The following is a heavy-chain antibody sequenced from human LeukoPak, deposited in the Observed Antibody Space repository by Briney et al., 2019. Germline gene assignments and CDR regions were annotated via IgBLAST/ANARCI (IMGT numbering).Heavy chain of an antibody. CDR2: ISSNGGST. Sequence: GGSLRLSCAASGFTFSSYAMHWVCQAPGKGLEYVSAISSNGGSTYYANSVKGRFTISRDNSKNTLYLQMGSLRAEDMAVYYCARSGGTTFWGQGTLVTVSS. J-gene: IGHJ4*02. CDR1: GFTFSSYA. V-gene: IGHV3-64*01. D-gene: IGHD1-7*01. CDR3: ARSGGTTF.